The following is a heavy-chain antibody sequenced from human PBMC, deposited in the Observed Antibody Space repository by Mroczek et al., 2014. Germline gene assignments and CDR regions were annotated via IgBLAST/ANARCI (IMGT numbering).Heavy chain of an antibody. CDR1: GGTFSSYA. Sequence: QVQLVQSGAEVKKPGSSVKVSCKASGGTFSSYAISWVRQAPGQGLEWMGGIIPIFGTANYAQKFQGRVTITADESTSTAYMELSSLRSEDTAVYYCARGIVVVPAARYYYYYYMDVWGKGTTVTVSS. D-gene: IGHD2-2*01. J-gene: IGHJ6*03. CDR2: IIPIFGTA. V-gene: IGHV1-69*01. CDR3: ARGIVVVPAARYYYYYYMDV.